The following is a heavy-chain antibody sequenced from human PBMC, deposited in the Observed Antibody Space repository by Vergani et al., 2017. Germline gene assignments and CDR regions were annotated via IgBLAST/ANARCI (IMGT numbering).Heavy chain of an antibody. CDR1: GGTFRTYA. J-gene: IGHJ3*02. Sequence: QVQLVQSGAEVKKPGSSVKVSCKASGGTFRTYAIIWVRQAPGQGLEWMGGILPMFGTANYGQKFQGRVTISADESTSTAYMELSSLRSEDTAVYYCARSRVGYCSSTSCPLSAFDIWGQGTMVTVSS. V-gene: IGHV1-69*01. D-gene: IGHD2-2*01. CDR3: ARSRVGYCSSTSCPLSAFDI. CDR2: ILPMFGTA.